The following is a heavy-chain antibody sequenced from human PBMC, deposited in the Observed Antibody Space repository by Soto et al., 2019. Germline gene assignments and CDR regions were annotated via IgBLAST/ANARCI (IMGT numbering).Heavy chain of an antibody. V-gene: IGHV4-39*01. CDR1: GGSISSSSYY. Sequence: SETLSLTCTVSGGSISSSSYYWGWIRQPPGKGLEWIGSIYYSGSTYYNPSLKSRVTISVDTSKNQFSLKLSSVTAADTAVYYCARQLGAVAGPMGCWFDPWGQGTLVTVPQ. CDR2: IYYSGST. CDR3: ARQLGAVAGPMGCWFDP. D-gene: IGHD6-19*01. J-gene: IGHJ5*02.